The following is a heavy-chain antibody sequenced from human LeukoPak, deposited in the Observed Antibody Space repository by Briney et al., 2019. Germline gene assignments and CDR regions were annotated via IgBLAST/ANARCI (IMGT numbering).Heavy chain of an antibody. V-gene: IGHV3-7*02. D-gene: IGHD3-22*01. CDR2: IKQDGSEK. J-gene: IGHJ4*02. Sequence: GGSLRLSCAASGFTFSSYWMSWVRQAPGKGLEWVANIKQDGSEKYYVDSVKGRFTISRDNAKNTLYLQMSSLRAEDTAVYYCATDSYYYDSSGYSPAFDYWGQGTLVTVSS. CDR1: GFTFSSYW. CDR3: ATDSYYYDSSGYSPAFDY.